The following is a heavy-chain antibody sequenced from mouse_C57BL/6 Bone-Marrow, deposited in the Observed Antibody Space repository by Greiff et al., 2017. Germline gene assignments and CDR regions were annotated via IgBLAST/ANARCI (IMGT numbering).Heavy chain of an antibody. CDR2: ISDGGSYT. D-gene: IGHD1-1*01. J-gene: IGHJ1*03. CDR1: GFTFSSYA. V-gene: IGHV5-4*03. Sequence: EVKLMESGGGLVKPGGSLKLSCAASGFTFSSYAMSWVRQTPEKRLEWVATISDGGSYTYYPDNVKGRFTISRDNAKNNLYLQMSHLKSEDTAMYYCASHYYGSSYVPYWYFDVWGTGTTVTVSS. CDR3: ASHYYGSSYVPYWYFDV.